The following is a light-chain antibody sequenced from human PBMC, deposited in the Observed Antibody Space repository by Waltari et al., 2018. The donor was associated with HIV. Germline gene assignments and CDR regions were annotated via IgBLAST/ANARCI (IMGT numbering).Light chain of an antibody. V-gene: IGKV1-39*01. CDR2: AAS. CDR3: QQSYSTPLT. Sequence: DIQMTQSPSSMSASVGDRVTITCRASQSISSYLYWYQQKPGKAPKLLIYAASSLKSGVPSRFSGSGSWTNFTLTISSLQPEDFATYYCQQSYSTPLTFGGGTKVEIK. CDR1: QSISSY. J-gene: IGKJ4*01.